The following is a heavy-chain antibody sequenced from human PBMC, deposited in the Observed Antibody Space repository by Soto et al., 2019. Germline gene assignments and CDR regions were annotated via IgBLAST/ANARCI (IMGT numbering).Heavy chain of an antibody. CDR3: AHAAFGEFVGSFGY. V-gene: IGHV2-5*02. D-gene: IGHD3-10*01. CDR2: VYWDDDK. J-gene: IGHJ4*02. CDR1: GFSLSTTGVG. Sequence: QITLKESGPTLVKPTQTLTLTCTFSGFSLSTTGVGVGWIRQPPGKALEWLALVYWDDDKRYNLFLKSRLAITKDPSKNQVVLTMTNMDPVETATYYCAHAAFGEFVGSFGYWGQGTLVTVSS.